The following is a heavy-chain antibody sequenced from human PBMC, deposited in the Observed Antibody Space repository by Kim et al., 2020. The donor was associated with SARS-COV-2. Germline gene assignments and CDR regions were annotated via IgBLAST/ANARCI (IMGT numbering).Heavy chain of an antibody. D-gene: IGHD3-10*01. Sequence: SVKVSCKASGGTFSSYVINWVRQAPGQGLEWMGRIIPIFTRANYAQKFQGRVTITADKSTSTAYMELSSLRSEDTAVYYCARDQGGNGEFDYWGQGTLVTVSS. V-gene: IGHV1-69*04. CDR3: ARDQGGNGEFDY. CDR2: IIPIFTRA. CDR1: GGTFSSYV. J-gene: IGHJ4*02.